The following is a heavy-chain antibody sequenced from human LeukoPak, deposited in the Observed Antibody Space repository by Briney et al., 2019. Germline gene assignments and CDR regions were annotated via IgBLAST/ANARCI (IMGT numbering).Heavy chain of an antibody. CDR3: ARGSYYDSSFDY. J-gene: IGHJ4*02. Sequence: PSQTLSLTCAVSGGSISSGGYSWSWIRQPPGKGLEWIGYIYHSGSTYYNPSLKSRVTISVDRSKNQFPLKLSSVTAADTAVYYCARGSYYDSSFDYWGQGTLVTVSS. D-gene: IGHD3-22*01. CDR1: GGSISSGGYS. V-gene: IGHV4-30-2*01. CDR2: IYHSGST.